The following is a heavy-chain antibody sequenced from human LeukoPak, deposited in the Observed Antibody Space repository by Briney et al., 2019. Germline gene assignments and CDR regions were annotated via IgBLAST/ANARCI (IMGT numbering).Heavy chain of an antibody. CDR2: ISAYNGNT. D-gene: IGHD2-15*01. CDR1: GYTFTSYG. Sequence: ASVKVSCKASGYTFTSYGISWVRQAPGQGLEWMGWISAYNGNTNYAQKLQGRVTMTTDTSTSTAYMELRSLRSEDTAVYYCARDDRYCSGGSCYRVFDPWGQGTLVTVSS. CDR3: ARDDRYCSGGSCYRVFDP. V-gene: IGHV1-18*01. J-gene: IGHJ5*02.